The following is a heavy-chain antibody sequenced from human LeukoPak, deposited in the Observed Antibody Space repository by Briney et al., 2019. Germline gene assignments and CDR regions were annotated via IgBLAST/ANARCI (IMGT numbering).Heavy chain of an antibody. J-gene: IGHJ4*02. CDR1: GYTFTNYW. D-gene: IGHD6-13*01. Sequence: GESLRISCQGSGYTFTNYWIGWVRQMPGKGLAWMGIIYPGDSDTRYSPSFQGQVTISADKSISTAYLQWTSLKASDSAMYYCAIKHDGSWYSPFDYWGQGTLVTVSS. V-gene: IGHV5-51*06. CDR2: IYPGDSDT. CDR3: AIKHDGSWYSPFDY.